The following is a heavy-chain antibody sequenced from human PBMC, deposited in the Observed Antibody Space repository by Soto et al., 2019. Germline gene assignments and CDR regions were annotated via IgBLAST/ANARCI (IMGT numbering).Heavy chain of an antibody. CDR2: IYHSGST. CDR3: ARDGEGKSPFDY. CDR1: GGSISSSSW. V-gene: IGHV4-4*02. J-gene: IGHJ4*02. Sequence: SETLSLTCAVSGGSISSSSWWSWVRQPPGKGLEWIGEIYHSGSTNYNPSLKSRVTISVDKSKNQFSLKLSSVTAADTAVYYCARDGEGKSPFDYWGQGTLVTVSS. D-gene: IGHD3-10*01.